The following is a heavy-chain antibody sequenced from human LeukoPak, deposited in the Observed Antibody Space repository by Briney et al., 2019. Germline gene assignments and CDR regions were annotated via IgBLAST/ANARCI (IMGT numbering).Heavy chain of an antibody. D-gene: IGHD2-15*01. Sequence: GGSLRLSCAAPGFTFSSYAMSWVRQAPGKGLEWVSAISGSGGSTYYADSVKGRFTISRDNSKNTLYLQMNSLRAEDTAVYYCTRDQSTISTATYALDVWGQGTAVIVAS. CDR2: ISGSGGST. CDR1: GFTFSSYA. V-gene: IGHV3-23*01. J-gene: IGHJ6*02. CDR3: TRDQSTISTATYALDV.